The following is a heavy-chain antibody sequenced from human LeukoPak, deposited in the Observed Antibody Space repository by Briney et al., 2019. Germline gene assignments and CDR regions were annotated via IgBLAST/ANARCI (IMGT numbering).Heavy chain of an antibody. CDR2: INPNSGGT. J-gene: IGHJ4*02. CDR3: ARDGTGATPFDY. D-gene: IGHD1-26*01. V-gene: IGHV1-2*02. Sequence: ASVKVSCKASGYTFIGYYMHWVPQAPGQGLEWMGWINPNSGGTNYAQKFQGRVTMTRDTSISTAYMELSRLRSDDTAVYYCARDGTGATPFDYWGQGTLVTVSS. CDR1: GYTFIGYY.